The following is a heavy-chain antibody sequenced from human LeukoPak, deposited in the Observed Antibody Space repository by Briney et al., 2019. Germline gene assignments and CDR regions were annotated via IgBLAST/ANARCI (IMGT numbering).Heavy chain of an antibody. V-gene: IGHV3-48*03. CDR2: ISSSGSTI. CDR1: GFTFSSYE. Sequence: GGSLRLSCAASGFTFSSYEMNWVRQAPGKGLEWVSYISSSGSTIYYADSVEGRFTISRDNAKNSLYLQMNSLRAEDTAVYYCARDEGWFGELYYWGQGTLVTVSS. J-gene: IGHJ4*02. CDR3: ARDEGWFGELYY. D-gene: IGHD3-10*01.